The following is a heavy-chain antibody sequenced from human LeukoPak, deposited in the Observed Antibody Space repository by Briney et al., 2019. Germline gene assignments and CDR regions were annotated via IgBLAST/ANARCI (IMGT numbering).Heavy chain of an antibody. CDR2: ITSSSSYI. CDR3: ARVSSVAGHDY. CDR1: GLTFSSYS. D-gene: IGHD6-19*01. J-gene: IGHJ4*02. Sequence: PGGSLRLSCAASGLTFSSYSMNWVRQAPGKGLEWVSSITSSSSYIYYADLVKGLFTTSRDNAKTSLYLQMNGLRSEDTAVYYCARVSSVAGHDYWGQGTLVTVSS. V-gene: IGHV3-21*01.